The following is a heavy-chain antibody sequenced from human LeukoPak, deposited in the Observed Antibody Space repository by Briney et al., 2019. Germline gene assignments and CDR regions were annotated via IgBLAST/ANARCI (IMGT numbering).Heavy chain of an antibody. CDR3: ARGLSSSGYYDDAFDI. CDR2: IYYSGST. J-gene: IGHJ3*02. V-gene: IGHV4-39*01. CDR1: GGSISSTSYY. D-gene: IGHD3-22*01. Sequence: SETLSLTCTVSGGSISSTSYYWGWIRQPPGKGLEWIGSIYYSGSTYYNPSLKSRVTISVDTSKNQFSLKLSSVTAADTAVYYCARGLSSSGYYDDAFDIWGQGTMVTVSS.